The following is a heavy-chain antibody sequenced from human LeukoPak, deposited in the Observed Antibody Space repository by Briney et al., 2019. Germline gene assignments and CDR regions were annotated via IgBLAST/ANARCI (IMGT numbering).Heavy chain of an antibody. J-gene: IGHJ1*01. D-gene: IGHD5-18*01. CDR2: ISSSSTYV. Sequence: PGGSLRLVRAACGFTFRSYSMSWVRQAPGKGLEWVSSISSSSTYVYYADSVKGRFTISRDNAKISLYLQMNSLGAEDTAVYYCARDLRDSYGFFAFEHWGEGPLVSVSS. CDR1: GFTFRSYS. V-gene: IGHV3-21*01. CDR3: ARDLRDSYGFFAFEH.